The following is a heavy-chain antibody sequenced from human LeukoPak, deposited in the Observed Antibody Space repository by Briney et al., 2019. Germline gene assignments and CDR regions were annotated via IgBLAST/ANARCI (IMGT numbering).Heavy chain of an antibody. CDR2: IYQSGNT. CDR1: GSSITSGFY. CDR3: AGEPGTFDYPYMDV. Sequence: ASETLSLTCIVSGSSITSGFYWAWIRQPPGKGLEWIGSIYQSGNTYYNPSLKSRVTISVDASENQLSLKLSSVTAADTAVYYCAGEPGTFDYPYMDVWGKGTTVTISS. V-gene: IGHV4-38-2*02. J-gene: IGHJ6*03. D-gene: IGHD3-16*01.